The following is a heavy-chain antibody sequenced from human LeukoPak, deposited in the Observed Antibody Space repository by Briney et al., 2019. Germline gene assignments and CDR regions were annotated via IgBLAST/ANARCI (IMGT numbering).Heavy chain of an antibody. CDR1: GGSFSGYY. V-gene: IGHV4-34*01. D-gene: IGHD3-10*01. CDR3: ARRTSYYGSGSYRWFDP. Sequence: PSETLSLTCAVYGGSFSGYYWNWIRQPPGKGLEWIGEINHSGSTNYNPSLKSRVTISVDTSKNQFSLKLSSVTAADTAVYYCARRTSYYGSGSYRWFDPWGQGTLVTVSS. J-gene: IGHJ5*02. CDR2: INHSGST.